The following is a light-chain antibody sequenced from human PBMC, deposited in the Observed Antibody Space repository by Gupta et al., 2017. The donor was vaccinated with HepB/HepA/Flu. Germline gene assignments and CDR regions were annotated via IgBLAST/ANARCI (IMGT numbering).Light chain of an antibody. Sequence: SSELTQDPAVSVALGQTVRITCQGDSLRSYYASWYQQKPGQAPILVTYGKTNRPSGIPDRFSGSSSGNTSSLTINGDQAEDEADYYCSSRDSSGTYRLFGGGTKLTVL. CDR1: SLRSYY. CDR3: SSRDSSGTYRL. V-gene: IGLV3-19*01. J-gene: IGLJ2*01. CDR2: GKT.